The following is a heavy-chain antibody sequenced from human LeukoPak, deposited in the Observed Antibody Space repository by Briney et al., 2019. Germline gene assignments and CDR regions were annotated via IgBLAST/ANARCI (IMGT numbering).Heavy chain of an antibody. Sequence: GGSLRLSCAASGFTVSSKHMSWVRQAPGKGLEWVSVIYSGGTTDYADSVRGRFTISRDNSKNTLYLQMNSLRAEDTAVYYCARGMYYYESTGKLYYYGMDVWGQGTTVTVSS. D-gene: IGHD3-22*01. CDR3: ARGMYYYESTGKLYYYGMDV. J-gene: IGHJ6*02. CDR1: GFTVSSKH. CDR2: IYSGGTT. V-gene: IGHV3-66*01.